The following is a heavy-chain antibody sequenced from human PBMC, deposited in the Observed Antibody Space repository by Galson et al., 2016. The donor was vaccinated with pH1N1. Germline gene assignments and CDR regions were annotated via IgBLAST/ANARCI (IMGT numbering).Heavy chain of an antibody. CDR3: ARGDYGDSLYWYFDV. Sequence: SETLSLTCTISTGSISGYYWTWIRQPPGKGLEWIGYTYYGGSTNYNPSLKSRLTISIDTSKNQFSLKLSSLTAADTAVYYCARGDYGDSLYWYFDVWGGGTLVTVSS. J-gene: IGHJ2*01. D-gene: IGHD4-17*01. CDR1: TGSISGYY. CDR2: TYYGGST. V-gene: IGHV4-59*01.